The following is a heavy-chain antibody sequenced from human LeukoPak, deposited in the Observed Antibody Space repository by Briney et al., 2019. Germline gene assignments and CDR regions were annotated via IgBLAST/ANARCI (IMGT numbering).Heavy chain of an antibody. CDR1: GFTFDDYA. CDR2: ISWNSGSI. D-gene: IGHD6-13*01. CDR3: AKDKRAAAAAHDAFDI. V-gene: IGHV3-9*01. J-gene: IGHJ3*02. Sequence: PGGSLRLSCAASGFTFDDYAMHWVRQAPGKGLEWVSGISWNSGSIGCADSVKGRFTISRDNAKNSLYLQMNSLRAEDTALYYCAKDKRAAAAAHDAFDIWGQGTMVTVSS.